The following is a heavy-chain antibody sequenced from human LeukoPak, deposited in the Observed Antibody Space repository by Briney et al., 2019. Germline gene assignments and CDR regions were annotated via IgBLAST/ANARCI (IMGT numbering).Heavy chain of an antibody. CDR1: GGSISSGGYY. Sequence: SETLSLTCTVSGGSISSGGYYWSWIRQHPGKGLEWIGYIYYSGSTYYNPSLKSRVTISVDTSKNQFSLKLSSVTAADTAVYYCARVLNYYDSSGYLFPWGQGTLVTVSS. V-gene: IGHV4-31*03. CDR2: IYYSGST. J-gene: IGHJ5*02. CDR3: ARVLNYYDSSGYLFP. D-gene: IGHD3-22*01.